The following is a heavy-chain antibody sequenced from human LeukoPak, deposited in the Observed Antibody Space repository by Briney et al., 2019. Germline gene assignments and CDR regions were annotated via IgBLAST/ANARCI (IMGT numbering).Heavy chain of an antibody. CDR2: IYSSGST. Sequence: SETPSLTCTVSGGSISSFYWSWTRQPAGKGLEWIGRIYSSGSTNYNPSLKSRVTMSVDTSKNQLSLKLRSVTAADTAVYYCARDFWRGYYQGCFDPWGQGTLVTVSS. J-gene: IGHJ5*02. V-gene: IGHV4-4*07. CDR3: ARDFWRGYYQGCFDP. D-gene: IGHD3-3*01. CDR1: GGSISSFY.